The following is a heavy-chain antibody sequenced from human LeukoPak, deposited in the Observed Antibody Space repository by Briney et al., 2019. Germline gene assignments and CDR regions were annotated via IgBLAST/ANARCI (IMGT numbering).Heavy chain of an antibody. CDR1: GFTLCRYN. CDR2: ISSSSSII. CDR3: ARDTRRHCISNSYCGNWFDP. D-gene: IGHD2-2*01. Sequence: GGSLRLSCAVSGFTLCRYNMNCVRDTPGKGLEGVSYISSSSSIIYYTDSVQGRFTISRDNAKTSLYLQMNSLRDEDTAMYYCARDTRRHCISNSYCGNWFDPWGQGTLVTVSS. J-gene: IGHJ5*02. V-gene: IGHV3-48*02.